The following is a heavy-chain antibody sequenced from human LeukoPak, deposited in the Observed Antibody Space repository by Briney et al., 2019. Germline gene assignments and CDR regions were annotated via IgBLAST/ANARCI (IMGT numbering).Heavy chain of an antibody. V-gene: IGHV4-59*01. Sequence: SETLSLTCTVSGGSISSYYWTWIRQPPGKGLEWIGYIYYSGSTNYNPSLKSRVTISVDTSKNQFSLKLSSVTAADTAVYYCARGGGVGYYYYYMDVWGKGTTVTISS. CDR3: ARGGGVGYYYYYMDV. CDR2: IYYSGST. J-gene: IGHJ6*03. CDR1: GGSISSYY. D-gene: IGHD1-26*01.